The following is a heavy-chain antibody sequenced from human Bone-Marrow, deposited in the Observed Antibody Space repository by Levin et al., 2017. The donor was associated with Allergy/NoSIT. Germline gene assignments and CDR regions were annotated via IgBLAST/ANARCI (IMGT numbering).Heavy chain of an antibody. CDR3: AKDHESSGWPTFDH. V-gene: IGHV4/OR15-8*02. D-gene: IGHD6-19*01. J-gene: IGHJ4*02. Sequence: SQTLSLTCDVSGDSFNSRSWWAWIRQAPGKGLEWLGEIFYTGATNYNPSLNGRASMTLDKSKGQYSLTLKSVTVADTAIYYCAKDHESSGWPTFDHWGQGTLVTVSS. CDR1: GDSFNSRSW. CDR2: IFYTGAT.